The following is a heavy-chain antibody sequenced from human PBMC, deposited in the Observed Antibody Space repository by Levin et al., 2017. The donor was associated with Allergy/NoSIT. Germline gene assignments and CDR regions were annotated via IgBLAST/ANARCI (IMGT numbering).Heavy chain of an antibody. CDR3: AHTEPGTNSFDY. CDR2: IYWNDDK. Sequence: SGPTLVKPTQTLTLTCTFSGFSLSTSGVGVGWIRQPPGKALEWLALIYWNDDKRYSPSLKSRLTITKDTSKNQVVLTMTNLDPVDTATYYCAHTEPGTNSFDYWGQGTLVTVSS. D-gene: IGHD1-7*01. J-gene: IGHJ4*02. V-gene: IGHV2-5*01. CDR1: GFSLSTSGVG.